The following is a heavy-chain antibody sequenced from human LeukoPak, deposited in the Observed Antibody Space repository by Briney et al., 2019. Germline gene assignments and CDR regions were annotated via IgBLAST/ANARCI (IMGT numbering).Heavy chain of an antibody. J-gene: IGHJ3*02. V-gene: IGHV4-39*07. D-gene: IGHD3-3*01. CDR1: GGSIISGSNY. CDR2: IYSSGAT. CDR3: ARAFRGIFGVFEAFDI. Sequence: PSETLSLTCNVSGGSIISGSNYWGWIRQPPGKTLGWIGSIYSSGATYYNPSLKSRVTISEDTSKNQFSLKLSSVTAADTAVYYCARAFRGIFGVFEAFDIWGQGTMVTVSS.